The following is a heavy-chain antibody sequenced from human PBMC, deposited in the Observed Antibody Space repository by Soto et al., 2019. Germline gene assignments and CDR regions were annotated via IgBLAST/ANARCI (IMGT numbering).Heavy chain of an antibody. V-gene: IGHV4-59*01. CDR2: IYYSGST. CDR3: ARDGSEHTKGWRAFDI. D-gene: IGHD2-15*01. Sequence: SETLSLTCTVSGGSISSYYWSWIRQPQGEGLEWIGYIYYSGSTNYNPSLKSRVTISVDTSKNQFSLKLSSVTAADTAVYYCARDGSEHTKGWRAFDIWGQGTMVTVSS. J-gene: IGHJ3*02. CDR1: GGSISSYY.